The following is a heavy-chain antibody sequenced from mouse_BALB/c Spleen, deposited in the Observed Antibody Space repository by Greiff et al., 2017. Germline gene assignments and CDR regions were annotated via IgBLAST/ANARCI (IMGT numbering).Heavy chain of an antibody. J-gene: IGHJ4*01. CDR3: ASHRYDGYYYAMDY. CDR2: ISSGGSYT. Sequence: EVKVVESGGGLVKPGGSLKLSCAASGFTFSSYAMSWVRQTPDKRLEWVATISSGGSYTYYPDSVKGRFTISRDNAKNTLYLQMSSLRSEDTAMYYCASHRYDGYYYAMDYWGQGTSVTVSS. CDR1: GFTFSSYA. V-gene: IGHV5-9-3*01. D-gene: IGHD2-14*01.